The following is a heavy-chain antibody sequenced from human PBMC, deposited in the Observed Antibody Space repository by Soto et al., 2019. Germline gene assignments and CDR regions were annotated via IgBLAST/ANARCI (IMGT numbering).Heavy chain of an antibody. V-gene: IGHV4-30-4*01. CDR3: ARERPDGCKLDP. CDR2: IYYSGST. CDR1: GGSISSGDYY. J-gene: IGHJ5*02. Sequence: QVQLQESGPGLVKPSQTLSLTCTVSGGSISSGDYYWSWIRQPPGKGLEWIGYIYYSGSTYYNPSLKSRVXTXVXXSKNQFSLNLSSVTAADTAVYYCARERPDGCKLDPWGQGTLVTVSS. D-gene: IGHD6-19*01.